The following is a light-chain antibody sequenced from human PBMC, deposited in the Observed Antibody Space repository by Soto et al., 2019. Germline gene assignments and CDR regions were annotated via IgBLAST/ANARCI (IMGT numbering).Light chain of an antibody. CDR1: QTVARN. J-gene: IGKJ2*01. CDR2: GAS. Sequence: EIMMTQSPATLSVSPGERATLSCRASQTVARNLAWYQQKPGQAPRLLIHGASTRATGVSARFSGSGSGTDFTLTISSLQSEDFAVYYCQQYNNWPPQYTFGQGTKLQIK. V-gene: IGKV3-15*01. CDR3: QQYNNWPPQYT.